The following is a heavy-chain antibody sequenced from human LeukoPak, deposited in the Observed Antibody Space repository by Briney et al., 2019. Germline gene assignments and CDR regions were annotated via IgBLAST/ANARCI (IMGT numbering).Heavy chain of an antibody. CDR3: ASEYSSGWYGQFGYYYGMDV. J-gene: IGHJ6*02. V-gene: IGHV3-21*01. Sequence: GGSLRLSCAASGFTFSSYSMNWVRQAPGKGLEWVSSISSSSSYIYYADSVKGRFTISRDNAKNSLYLQMNSLRAEDTAVYYCASEYSSGWYGQFGYYYGMDVWGQGTTATVSS. CDR2: ISSSSSYI. D-gene: IGHD6-19*01. CDR1: GFTFSSYS.